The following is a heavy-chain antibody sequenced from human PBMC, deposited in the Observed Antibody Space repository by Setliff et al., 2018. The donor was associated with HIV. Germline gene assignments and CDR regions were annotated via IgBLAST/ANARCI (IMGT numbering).Heavy chain of an antibody. J-gene: IGHJ6*02. Sequence: SETLSLTCTVSGGSISSGGYYWSWIRQHPGKGLEWIGYIYYSGSTYYNPSLKSRVTISVDTSKNQFSLKLSSVTAADTAVYYCARGHLGSYFPNYYYYGMDIWGQGTTVTVSS. CDR1: GGSISSGGYY. V-gene: IGHV4-31*03. CDR3: ARGHLGSYFPNYYYYGMDI. D-gene: IGHD1-26*01. CDR2: IYYSGST.